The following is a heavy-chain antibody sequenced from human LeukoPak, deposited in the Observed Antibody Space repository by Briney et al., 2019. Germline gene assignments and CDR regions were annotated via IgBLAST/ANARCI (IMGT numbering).Heavy chain of an antibody. Sequence: SETLSLTCTVSGGSISSYYWSWIRQSPGKGLEWIGYIYYSGNTNKNPSLKSRLIISIDTSKNQYSLKLTSVTAADTAVYYCARVGDGNFDYWGLGTLVTVPS. CDR3: ARVGDGNFDY. CDR2: IYYSGNT. CDR1: GGSISSYY. J-gene: IGHJ4*02. V-gene: IGHV4-59*01.